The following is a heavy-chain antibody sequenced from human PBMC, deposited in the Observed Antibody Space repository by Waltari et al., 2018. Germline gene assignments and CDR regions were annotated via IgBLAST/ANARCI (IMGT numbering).Heavy chain of an antibody. Sequence: EVQLLESGGGLVQPGGSLRLSCTASGFTFSNYAMTWVRQAPGKGVEWFGSMSLSGSSIYYTDSGKGRFTISRDNSKNTLYLQMNSLRAEDTAIYYCAKEWESDYYYYGVDVWGQGTTVTVSS. J-gene: IGHJ6*02. V-gene: IGHV3-23*01. D-gene: IGHD1-26*01. CDR1: GFTFSNYA. CDR3: AKEWESDYYYYGVDV. CDR2: MSLSGSSI.